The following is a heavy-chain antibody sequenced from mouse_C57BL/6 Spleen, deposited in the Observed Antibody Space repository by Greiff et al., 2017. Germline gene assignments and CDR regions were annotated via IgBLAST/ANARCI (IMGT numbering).Heavy chain of an antibody. J-gene: IGHJ1*03. V-gene: IGHV5-6*01. CDR2: ISSGGSYT. CDR1: GFTFSSYG. Sequence: VQLKESGGDLVKPGGSLKLSCAASGFTFSSYGMSWVRQTPDKRLEWVATISSGGSYTYYPDSVKGRFTISRDNAKNTLYLQMSSLKSEDTAMYYCARQTYYSNYWYFDVWGTGTTVTVAS. CDR3: ARQTYYSNYWYFDV. D-gene: IGHD2-5*01.